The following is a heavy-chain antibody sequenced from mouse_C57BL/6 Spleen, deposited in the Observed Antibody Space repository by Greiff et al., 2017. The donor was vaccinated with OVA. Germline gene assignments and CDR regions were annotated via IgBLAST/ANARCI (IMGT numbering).Heavy chain of an antibody. CDR2: IYPGDGDT. V-gene: IGHV1-80*01. Sequence: VKLMESGAELVKPGASVKISCKASGYAFSSYWMNWVKQRPGKGLEWIGQIYPGDGDTNYNGKFKGKATLTADKSSSTAYMQLSSLTSEDSAVYFCARDYYDYGNGFGYWGQGTLVTVSA. D-gene: IGHD2-4*01. J-gene: IGHJ3*01. CDR3: ARDYYDYGNGFGY. CDR1: GYAFSSYW.